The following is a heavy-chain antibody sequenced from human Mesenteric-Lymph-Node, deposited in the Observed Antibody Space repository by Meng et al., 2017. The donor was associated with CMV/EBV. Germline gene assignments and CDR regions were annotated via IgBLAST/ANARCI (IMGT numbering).Heavy chain of an antibody. D-gene: IGHD6-6*01. CDR2: ISSSSTI. V-gene: IGHV3-69-1*01. CDR3: AKDGSSIAARPDY. CDR1: GFRFSSYS. Sequence: GESLKISCAASGFRFSSYSMNWVRQAPGKGLEWVSSISSSSTIYYADSVKGRFTIPRDNAKNSLYLQMNSLRVEDTAVYYCAKDGSSIAARPDYWGQGTLVTVSS. J-gene: IGHJ4*02.